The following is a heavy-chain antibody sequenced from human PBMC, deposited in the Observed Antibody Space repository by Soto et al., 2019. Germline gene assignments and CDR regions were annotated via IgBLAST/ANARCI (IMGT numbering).Heavy chain of an antibody. Sequence: SETLSLTCTVSGGSISSGGYYWSWIRQHPGKGLEWIGYIYYSGSTYYNPSLKSRVTISVDTSKNQFSLKLSSVTAADTAVYSCARAYSSSWYLDYWGQGTLVTVSS. CDR3: ARAYSSSWYLDY. V-gene: IGHV4-31*03. D-gene: IGHD6-13*01. CDR2: IYYSGST. CDR1: GGSISSGGYY. J-gene: IGHJ4*02.